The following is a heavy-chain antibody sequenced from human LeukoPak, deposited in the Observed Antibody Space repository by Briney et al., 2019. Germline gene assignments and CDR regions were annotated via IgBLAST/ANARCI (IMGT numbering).Heavy chain of an antibody. V-gene: IGHV3-11*04. J-gene: IGHJ3*02. D-gene: IGHD3/OR15-3a*01. CDR1: GFTFSDYY. CDR3: ARDYRFSIFGLVGSKNAFDI. Sequence: GGSLRLSCAASGFTFSDYYMSWIRQAPGEGLEWVSYIYGSGATIYYADSVEGRLTISRDNAKNSLYLKMNSLRAEDTAAYYCARDYRFSIFGLVGSKNAFDIWGQGTMVTVSS. CDR2: IYGSGATI.